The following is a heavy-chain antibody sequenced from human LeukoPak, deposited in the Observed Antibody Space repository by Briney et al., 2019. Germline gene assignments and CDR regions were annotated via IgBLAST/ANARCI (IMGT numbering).Heavy chain of an antibody. CDR3: ARLGGSDDYVYFDY. J-gene: IGHJ4*02. Sequence: PGESLKISCKGSGYTFTNYWIGWVRQMPGEGLEWMAIIYPGDSDTRYSPSFQGQVTISADKSISTAYLQWSSLKASDTAMYYCARLGGSDDYVYFDYWGQGTLVTVSS. CDR2: IYPGDSDT. CDR1: GYTFTNYW. D-gene: IGHD4-17*01. V-gene: IGHV5-51*01.